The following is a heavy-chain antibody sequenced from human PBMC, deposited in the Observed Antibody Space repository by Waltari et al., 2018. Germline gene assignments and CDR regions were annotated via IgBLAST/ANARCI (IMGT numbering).Heavy chain of an antibody. CDR1: GYSFTSYW. J-gene: IGHJ6*02. V-gene: IGHV5-51*01. CDR3: ARLLFYYGSGGPNRTRYYYYGMDV. Sequence: EVQLVQSGAEVKKPGESLKISCKGSGYSFTSYWIGWVRQMPGKGLEWMGIIYPGDSDTRYSPSFQGQVTISADKSISTAYLQWSSLKASDTAMYYCARLLFYYGSGGPNRTRYYYYGMDVWGQGTTVTVSS. CDR2: IYPGDSDT. D-gene: IGHD3-10*01.